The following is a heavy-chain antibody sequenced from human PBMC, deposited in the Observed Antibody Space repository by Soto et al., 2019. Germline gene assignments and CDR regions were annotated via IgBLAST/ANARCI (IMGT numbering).Heavy chain of an antibody. D-gene: IGHD2-15*01. Sequence: GGSLRLSCAASGFTFSSYAMHWVRQAPGKGLEYVSAISSNGGSTYYANTVKGRFTISGDNSKNTLYLQMGSLRAEDMAVYYCSRGFRYCSGGSCYDDAFDIWGQGTMVTVSS. CDR2: ISSNGGST. CDR1: GFTFSSYA. CDR3: SRGFRYCSGGSCYDDAFDI. V-gene: IGHV3-64*01. J-gene: IGHJ3*02.